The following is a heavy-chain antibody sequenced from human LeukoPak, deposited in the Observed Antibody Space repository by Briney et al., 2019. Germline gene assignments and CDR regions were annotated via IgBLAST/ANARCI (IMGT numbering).Heavy chain of an antibody. J-gene: IGHJ4*02. D-gene: IGHD3-10*01. V-gene: IGHV3-48*01. CDR1: GFTFSSYS. CDR2: ISSYTSTI. Sequence: GGSLRLSCAASGFTFSSYSMAWVRQAPGKGLEWVSYISSYTSTIYYADSVKGRFTISRDNAKNSLFLQMNSLRAEDTAVYYCARDNLRGLWFGERGYFDYWGQGTLVTVSS. CDR3: ARDNLRGLWFGERGYFDY.